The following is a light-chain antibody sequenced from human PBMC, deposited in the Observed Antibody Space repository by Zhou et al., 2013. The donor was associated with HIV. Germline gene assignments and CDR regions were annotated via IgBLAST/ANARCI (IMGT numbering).Light chain of an antibody. J-gene: IGKJ2*01. CDR1: QDITYY. Sequence: DIQMTQSPSSLSASVGDRVTITCQASQDITYYLNWYQQKPGEVPKVLIYDTSNLETGVPSRFRGSGSGTDFTLSITNLQSDDIATYYCQQHDRLPYTFGQGTKIE. V-gene: IGKV1-33*01. CDR2: DTS. CDR3: QQHDRLPYT.